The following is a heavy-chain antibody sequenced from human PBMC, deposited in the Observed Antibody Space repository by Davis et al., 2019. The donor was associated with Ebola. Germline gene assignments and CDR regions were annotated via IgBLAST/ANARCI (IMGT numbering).Heavy chain of an antibody. CDR3: AKDLSERTTHVYDSSGPLYYYGMDV. Sequence: MPSETLSLTCTVSGGSISSSSYYWGWIRQPPGKGLEWIGSIYYSGSTYYNPSLKSRVTISVDTSKNQFSLKLSSVTAADTATYYCAKDLSERTTHVYDSSGPLYYYGMDVWGQGTTVTVSS. CDR1: GGSISSSSYY. D-gene: IGHD3-22*01. V-gene: IGHV4-39*02. CDR2: IYYSGST. J-gene: IGHJ6*02.